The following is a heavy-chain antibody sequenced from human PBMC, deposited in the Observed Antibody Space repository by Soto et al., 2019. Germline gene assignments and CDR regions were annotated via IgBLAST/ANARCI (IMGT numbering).Heavy chain of an antibody. CDR3: ASTAHSSGWYSGGFDY. D-gene: IGHD6-19*01. CDR1: GGSISSYY. J-gene: IGHJ4*02. V-gene: IGHV4-59*01. CDR2: IYYTGST. Sequence: QVQLQESGPGLVKPSETLSLTCTVSGGSISSYYWSWIRQPPGKGLEWSGYIYYTGSTNYNPSLKSRVTISVDTSKNQFSLKLSSVTAADTAVYYCASTAHSSGWYSGGFDYWGQGTLVTVSS.